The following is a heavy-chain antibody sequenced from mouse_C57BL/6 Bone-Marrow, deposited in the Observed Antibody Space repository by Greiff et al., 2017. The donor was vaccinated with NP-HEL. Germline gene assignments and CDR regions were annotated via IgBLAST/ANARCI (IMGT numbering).Heavy chain of an antibody. J-gene: IGHJ1*03. CDR2: IWSGGST. V-gene: IGHV2-2*01. D-gene: IGHD1-1*01. CDR3: ARKDYGSPYWYFDV. CDR1: GFSLTSYG. Sequence: VQLQQSGPGLVQPSQSLSITCTVSGFSLTSYGVHWVRQSPGKGPEWLGVIWSGGSTDYNAAFISRLSISKDNSKSQVFFKMNSLQADDTAIYYCARKDYGSPYWYFDVWGTGTTVTVSS.